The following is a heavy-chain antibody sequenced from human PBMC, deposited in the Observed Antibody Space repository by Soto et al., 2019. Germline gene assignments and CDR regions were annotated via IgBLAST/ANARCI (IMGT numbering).Heavy chain of an antibody. CDR3: VRERRVLGAYRSNWYDYFDS. CDR1: GGSFTTYY. J-gene: IGHJ4*02. V-gene: IGHV4-34*12. Sequence: PSETLSLTCAVNGGSFTTYYWTWIRQPPGKGLEWIGEVIHTVSVNYNPSLKSRVTLSVDTSKNQFSLRLTSVTAADTAMYYCVRERRVLGAYRSNWYDYFDSWGQGTQGTV. D-gene: IGHD6-13*01. CDR2: VIHTVSV.